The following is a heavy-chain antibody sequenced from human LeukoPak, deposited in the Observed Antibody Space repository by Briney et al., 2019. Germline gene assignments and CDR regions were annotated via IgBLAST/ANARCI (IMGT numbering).Heavy chain of an antibody. CDR1: GGSISSYY. J-gene: IGHJ4*02. CDR3: ARTIAAAATDPGYFDY. CDR2: IYYSGST. D-gene: IGHD6-13*01. Sequence: SETLSLTCTVSGGSISSYYWSWIRQPPGKGLEWIGYIYYSGSTNYNPSLKSRVTISVDTSKNQFPLKLSSVTAAVTAVYYCARTIAAAATDPGYFDYWGQGTLVTVSS. V-gene: IGHV4-59*01.